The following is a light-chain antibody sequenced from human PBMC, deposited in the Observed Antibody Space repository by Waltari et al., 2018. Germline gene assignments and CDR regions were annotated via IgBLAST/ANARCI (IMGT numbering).Light chain of an antibody. Sequence: QSALTPPRSVSGSPGPPVTISCTGTSSDVGGYNYVSWYQQHPGKAPKLMIYDVSKRPAGVPDRFSGSKSGNTASLTISGLQAEDEADYYCCSYAGSYNVVFGGGTKLTVL. CDR3: CSYAGSYNVV. CDR1: SSDVGGYNY. CDR2: DVS. V-gene: IGLV2-11*01. J-gene: IGLJ2*01.